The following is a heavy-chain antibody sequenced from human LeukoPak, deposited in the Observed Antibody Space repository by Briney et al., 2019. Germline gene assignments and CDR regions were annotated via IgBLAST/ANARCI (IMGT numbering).Heavy chain of an antibody. CDR1: GYTLIELS. D-gene: IGHD6-13*01. CDR3: ATDSVGQSWYYFDY. J-gene: IGHJ4*02. V-gene: IGHV1-24*01. Sequence: ASVKVSCKVSGYTLIELSMHWVRQAPGKGLEWMGGFDPEDGETIYAQKFQGRVTMTEDTSTDTAYMELSSLRSEDTAVYYCATDSVGQSWYYFDYWGQGTLVTVSS. CDR2: FDPEDGET.